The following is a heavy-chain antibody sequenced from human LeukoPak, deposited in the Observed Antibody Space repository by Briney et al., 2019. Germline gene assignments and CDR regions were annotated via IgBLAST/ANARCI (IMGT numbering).Heavy chain of an antibody. Sequence: GGSLRLPCAASGFTFSSYWMSWVRQAPGKGLEWVANIKQDGSEKYYVDSVKGRFTISRDNAKNSLYLQMNSLRAEDTAVYYCARDQYRLLSIAARLRWFDPWGQGTLVTVSS. CDR2: IKQDGSEK. J-gene: IGHJ5*02. D-gene: IGHD6-6*01. CDR1: GFTFSSYW. V-gene: IGHV3-7*01. CDR3: ARDQYRLLSIAARLRWFDP.